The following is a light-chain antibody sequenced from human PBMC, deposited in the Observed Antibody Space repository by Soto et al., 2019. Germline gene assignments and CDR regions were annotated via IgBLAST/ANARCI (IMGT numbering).Light chain of an antibody. CDR2: DAS. CDR3: QQRSNWPRT. CDR1: QSVSSY. V-gene: IGKV3-11*01. J-gene: IGKJ1*01. Sequence: EIVLTQSPATLSLSPGERATLSCRASQSVSSYLAWYQQKPGQAPRLLIYDASNRATGIPARFSGSGSGTDFTLTISSLEPEDFEVYYCQQRSNWPRTFGQGTNVEIK.